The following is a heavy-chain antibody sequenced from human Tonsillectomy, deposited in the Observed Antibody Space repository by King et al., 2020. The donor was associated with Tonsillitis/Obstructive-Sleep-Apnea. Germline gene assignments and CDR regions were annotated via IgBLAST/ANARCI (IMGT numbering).Heavy chain of an antibody. CDR1: GYSFTSYW. CDR2: IDPSDSYT. D-gene: IGHD3-9*01. J-gene: IGHJ6*03. CDR3: ARRYFDGHYYYYMDV. Sequence: VQLVESGAEVKKPGESLRISCKGSGYSFTSYWIDWVRQMPGKGLEWMGTIDPSDSYTNYSPSFQGHVTISADKSISTAYLQWSSLKASDTAMYYCARRYFDGHYYYYMDVWGKGTTLTVSS. V-gene: IGHV5-10-1*01.